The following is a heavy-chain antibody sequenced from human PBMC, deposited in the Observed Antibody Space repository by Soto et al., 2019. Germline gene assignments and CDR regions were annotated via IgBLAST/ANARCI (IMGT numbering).Heavy chain of an antibody. CDR2: INAGNGNT. J-gene: IGHJ4*02. Sequence: QVQLVQSGAEVKKPGASVKVSCKASGYTFTSYAMHWVRQAPGQRLEWMGWINAGNGNTKYSQKFQGRVPITRDTSASTAYMELSSLTSEDTAVYYCARSIVVVTAADYWGQGTLVTVSS. CDR3: ARSIVVVTAADY. V-gene: IGHV1-3*01. D-gene: IGHD2-21*02. CDR1: GYTFTSYA.